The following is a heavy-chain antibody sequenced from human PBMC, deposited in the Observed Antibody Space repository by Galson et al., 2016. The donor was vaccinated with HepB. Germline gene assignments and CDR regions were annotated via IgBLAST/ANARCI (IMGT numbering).Heavy chain of an antibody. CDR2: INPSGGST. CDR3: ARANEYDILIASEY. V-gene: IGHV1-46*01. J-gene: IGHJ4*02. CDR1: GYAFIYYY. D-gene: IGHD3-9*01. Sequence: SVKVSCKASGYAFIYYYIHWVRQAPGHGLEWMGIINPSGGSTTYAQTFQGRVTMTRDTSTSTVYMELSSLRSEDTAVYFCARANEYDILIASEYWGQGTLVTVSS.